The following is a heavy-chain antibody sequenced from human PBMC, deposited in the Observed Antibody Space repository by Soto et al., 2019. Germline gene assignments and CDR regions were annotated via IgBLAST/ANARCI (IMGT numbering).Heavy chain of an antibody. D-gene: IGHD5-12*01. V-gene: IGHV3-23*01. CDR1: GFSFSSSA. Sequence: DVQLLVSGGGFVQPGGSLRLSCTASGFSFSSSAMTWGRQAPGKGLEWVSAISNTGFATYYADPVKGHFTISRDNSRNTVYLQMNSLRADDTAVYYCAMSRPDVFDYTCGQGTLVTVSS. CDR3: AMSRPDVFDYT. J-gene: IGHJ5*02. CDR2: ISNTGFAT.